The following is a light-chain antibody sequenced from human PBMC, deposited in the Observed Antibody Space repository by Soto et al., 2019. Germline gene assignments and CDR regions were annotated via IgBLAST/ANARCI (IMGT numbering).Light chain of an antibody. CDR1: QSVSID. V-gene: IGKV3-20*01. Sequence: EIVMTQSPATLSVSPGERATLSCRASQSVSIDVAWYQQTPGQAPRLLIYGASSRATGIPDRFSGSGSGTDFTLTISRLEPEDFAVYYCQQYGSSLWTFGQGTKVDIK. J-gene: IGKJ1*01. CDR3: QQYGSSLWT. CDR2: GAS.